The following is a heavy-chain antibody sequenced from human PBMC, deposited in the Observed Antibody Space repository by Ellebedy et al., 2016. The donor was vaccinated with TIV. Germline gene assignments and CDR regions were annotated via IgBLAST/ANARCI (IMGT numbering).Heavy chain of an antibody. CDR3: AKAFGASNRGYHFDY. D-gene: IGHD3-3*01. V-gene: IGHV3-9*03. Sequence: SLKISCAASGFTVSSNYMSWVRQAPGKGLEWVSGISWNSGSIGYADSVKGRFTISRDNAKNSLYLQMNSLRAEDMALYYCAKAFGASNRGYHFDYWGQGTLVTVSS. CDR2: ISWNSGSI. J-gene: IGHJ4*02. CDR1: GFTVSSNY.